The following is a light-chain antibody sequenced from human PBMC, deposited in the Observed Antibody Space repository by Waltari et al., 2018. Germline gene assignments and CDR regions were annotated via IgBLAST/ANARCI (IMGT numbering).Light chain of an antibody. CDR1: SSDIGVHTY. J-gene: IGLJ3*02. CDR3: RSFTSTNTLL. V-gene: IGLV2-14*01. Sequence: QSALTQPAPVSGSPGQAITISCTGTSSDIGVHTYVSWYQQSPDKDPKRMINEVSNRPSGVSNRFAGSKSGNTASLSISGLQAEDESDYYCRSFTSTNTLLFGGGTKLTVL. CDR2: EVS.